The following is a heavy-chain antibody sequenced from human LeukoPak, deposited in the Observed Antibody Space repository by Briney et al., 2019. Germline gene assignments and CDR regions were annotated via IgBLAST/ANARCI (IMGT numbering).Heavy chain of an antibody. D-gene: IGHD3-22*01. Sequence: PGRSLRLSCAASGFTFDDYVMHWVRQAPGKGPEWVSGISWNSGSIGYADSVKGRFTISRDNAKNSLYLQMNSLRAEDTALYYCAKGTSGYYSDFDYWGQGTLVTVSS. CDR3: AKGTSGYYSDFDY. V-gene: IGHV3-9*01. J-gene: IGHJ4*02. CDR1: GFTFDDYV. CDR2: ISWNSGSI.